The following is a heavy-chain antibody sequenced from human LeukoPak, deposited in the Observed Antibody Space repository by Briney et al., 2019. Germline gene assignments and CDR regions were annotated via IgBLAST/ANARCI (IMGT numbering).Heavy chain of an antibody. CDR3: AREDLSGYGEIDY. J-gene: IGHJ4*02. Sequence: GGSLRLSCAASGLTFISYEMNWVRQAPGKGLEWVSYISSSGSTIYYADSVKGRFTISRDNAKNSLYLQMNSLRAEDTAVYYCAREDLSGYGEIDYWGQGPLVTVSS. CDR2: ISSSGSTI. V-gene: IGHV3-48*03. CDR1: GLTFISYE. D-gene: IGHD5-12*01.